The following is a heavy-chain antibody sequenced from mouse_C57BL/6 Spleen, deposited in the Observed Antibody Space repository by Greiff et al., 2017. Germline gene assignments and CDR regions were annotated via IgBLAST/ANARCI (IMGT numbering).Heavy chain of an antibody. D-gene: IGHD1-1*01. CDR1: GYAFSSYW. J-gene: IGHJ2*01. V-gene: IGHV1-80*01. Sequence: QVHVKQSGAELVKPGASVKISCKASGYAFSSYWMNWVKQRPGKGLEWIGQIYPGDGDTNYNGKFKGKATLTADKSSSTAYMQLSSLTSEDSAVYFCAREDYGSSYYFDYWGQGTTLTVSS. CDR3: AREDYGSSYYFDY. CDR2: IYPGDGDT.